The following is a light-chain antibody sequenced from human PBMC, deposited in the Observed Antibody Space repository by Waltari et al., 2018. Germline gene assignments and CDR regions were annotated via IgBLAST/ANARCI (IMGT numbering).Light chain of an antibody. CDR2: GAS. CDR1: QSVSSRY. J-gene: IGKJ1*01. V-gene: IGKV3-20*01. CDR3: QHYGSSLWT. Sequence: EIVLSQSPGTLSVSPGGRATLSCRASQSVSSRYVAWYKQKPAQAPRLLIYGASSRATGIPDRFSGSGSGTDFTLTISRLEPDDFAVYYCQHYGSSLWTFGQGTKVDIK.